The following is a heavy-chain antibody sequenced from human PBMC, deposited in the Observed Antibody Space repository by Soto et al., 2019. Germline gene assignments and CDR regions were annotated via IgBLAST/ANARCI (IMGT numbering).Heavy chain of an antibody. CDR3: AKVVTISYYYGMDV. D-gene: IGHD3-3*01. CDR2: ISGSGGST. V-gene: IGHV3-23*01. J-gene: IGHJ6*02. Sequence: EVQLLESGGGLVQPGGSRRLSCAASGFTFSSYAMSWVRQAPGKGLEWVSAISGSGGSTYYADSVKGRFTISRDNSKNTLYLQMNSLRAEDTAVYYCAKVVTISYYYGMDVWGQGTTVTVSS. CDR1: GFTFSSYA.